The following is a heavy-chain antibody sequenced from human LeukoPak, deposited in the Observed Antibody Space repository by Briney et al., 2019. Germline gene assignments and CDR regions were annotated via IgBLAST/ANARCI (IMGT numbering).Heavy chain of an antibody. CDR3: ARDIVVVVAATPTRRFDY. Sequence: ASVKVSCKASGYTFTSYDINWVRQATGQGLEWMGWMNPNSGNTGYAQKLQGRVTMTTDTSTSTAYMELRSLRSDDTAVYYCARDIVVVVAATPTRRFDYWGQGTLVTVSS. CDR2: MNPNSGNT. J-gene: IGHJ4*02. V-gene: IGHV1-8*01. CDR1: GYTFTSYD. D-gene: IGHD2-15*01.